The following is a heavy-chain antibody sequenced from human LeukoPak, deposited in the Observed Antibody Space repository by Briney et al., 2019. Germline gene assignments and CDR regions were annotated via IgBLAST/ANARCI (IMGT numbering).Heavy chain of an antibody. J-gene: IGHJ4*02. CDR1: GYRFIDYW. Sequence: GETLNISCKGSGYRFIDYWIGWVRQMPGKGLEWMGIIFPGDSDIKYSPSFQGQVTISADKSISTAYLQWSSLKASDTAMYYCARLERLGSPTDYWGQGTLVTVSS. V-gene: IGHV5-51*01. CDR3: ARLERLGSPTDY. D-gene: IGHD3-16*01. CDR2: IFPGDSDI.